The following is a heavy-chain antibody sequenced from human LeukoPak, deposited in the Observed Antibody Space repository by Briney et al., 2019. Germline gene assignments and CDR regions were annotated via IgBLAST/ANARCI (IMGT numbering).Heavy chain of an antibody. D-gene: IGHD3-22*01. CDR2: MYLSGTT. V-gene: IGHV4-4*02. CDR3: AGLVGRYSSGLYYYYFDY. CDR1: GDSINSLDL. Sequence: SETLSLTCTVSGDSINSLDLWSWVRQPPGKGLEWIGEMYLSGTTHSSPSVKSRVTISIDMSKNQFFLNLSSVTAADTAVYYCAGLVGRYSSGLYYYYFDYWGQGTLVTVSS. J-gene: IGHJ4*02.